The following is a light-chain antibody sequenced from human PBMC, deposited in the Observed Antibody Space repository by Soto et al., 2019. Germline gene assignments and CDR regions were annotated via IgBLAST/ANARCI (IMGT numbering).Light chain of an antibody. V-gene: IGLV2-14*03. CDR1: SSDIGAYNF. Sequence: QSVLTQPASVSGSPGQSITISCTGTSSDIGAYNFVSWYQQHPGKAPKLMLYDVNIRPSGVSNRFSGSKSGNTASLNISGLQAEDDADYYCTSSTTTTTMIFGGGTKGTVL. CDR3: TSSTTTTTMI. CDR2: DVN. J-gene: IGLJ2*01.